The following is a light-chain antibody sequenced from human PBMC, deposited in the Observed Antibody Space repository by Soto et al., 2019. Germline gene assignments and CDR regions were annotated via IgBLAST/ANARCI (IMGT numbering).Light chain of an antibody. V-gene: IGKV3-15*01. CDR2: GAS. CDR1: QSVSSN. J-gene: IGKJ1*01. Sequence: EIVMTQSPATLSVSPGERATLSCRASQSVSSNLAWYQQKPGQAPRLLIYGASTRATGIPDRFSGSWSGTEFTLTFSSLQSEDFAVYYCQQYNNWPRTFGQGTKV. CDR3: QQYNNWPRT.